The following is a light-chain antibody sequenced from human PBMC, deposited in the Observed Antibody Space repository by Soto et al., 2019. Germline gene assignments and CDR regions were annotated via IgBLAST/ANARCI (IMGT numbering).Light chain of an antibody. J-gene: IGLJ2*01. Sequence: QSVLTQPRSVSGSPGQSVTISCSGTSSDVGNYNFVSWYQQHPGKAPKLMIYDVSKRPSGVPDRFSGSKSGNRASLTISGLQAEDEADYYCCSYAGSYSVLFGGGTKLTVL. CDR2: DVS. V-gene: IGLV2-11*01. CDR3: CSYAGSYSVL. CDR1: SSDVGNYNF.